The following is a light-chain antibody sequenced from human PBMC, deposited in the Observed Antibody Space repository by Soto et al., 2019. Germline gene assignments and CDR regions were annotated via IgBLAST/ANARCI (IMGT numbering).Light chain of an antibody. CDR2: DAS. CDR1: QSVGSY. J-gene: IGKJ4*01. Sequence: EIVLTQSPATQSLSLGETATLSCRASQSVGSYLAWYQQKPGQAPRLLIYDASTRATGIPARFSGSGSGTDFTLTISSLEPVDFAVYYCQQRTNSPPVTFGGGTKVEIK. CDR3: QQRTNSPPVT. V-gene: IGKV3-11*01.